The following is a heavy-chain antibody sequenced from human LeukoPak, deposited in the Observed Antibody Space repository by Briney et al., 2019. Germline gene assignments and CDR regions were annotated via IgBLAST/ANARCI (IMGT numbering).Heavy chain of an antibody. CDR3: AKDRGSGNYGMDV. CDR1: GGSISSYY. Sequence: PSETLSLTCTVSGGSISSYYWNWIRQPPGKGLEWIGYIYYSGGTNYNPSLKSRVTISVDTSKNQFSLKLTSVTAADTAVYYCAKDRGSGNYGMDVWGQGTTVTVSS. V-gene: IGHV4-59*01. J-gene: IGHJ6*02. D-gene: IGHD6-19*01. CDR2: IYYSGGT.